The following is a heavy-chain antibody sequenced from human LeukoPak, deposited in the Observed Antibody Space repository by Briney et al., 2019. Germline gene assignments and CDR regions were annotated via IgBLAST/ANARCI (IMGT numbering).Heavy chain of an antibody. Sequence: SETLSLTCTVSGGSISSSSYYWGWFRQPPGKGLEWIGSIYYSGSTYYNPSLKSRVTISVDTSKNQFSLKLSSVTAADTAVYYCARIYCGGDCRGYYYHYYMDVWGKGTTVTISS. V-gene: IGHV4-39*07. CDR3: ARIYCGGDCRGYYYHYYMDV. CDR1: GGSISSSSYY. J-gene: IGHJ6*03. CDR2: IYYSGST. D-gene: IGHD2-21*02.